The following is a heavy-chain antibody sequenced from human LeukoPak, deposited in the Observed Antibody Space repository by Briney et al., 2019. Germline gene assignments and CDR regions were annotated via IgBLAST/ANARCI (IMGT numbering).Heavy chain of an antibody. J-gene: IGHJ1*01. Sequence: PGGSLRLSCAASGFTFSSYAMSWVRQAPGKGLEWVSAISGSGGSTYYADSVKGRFTISRDNSKNTLYLQMNSLRAEDTAVYCCANLITASSPAEYFQHWGQGTLVTVSS. CDR3: ANLITASSPAEYFQH. CDR2: ISGSGGST. CDR1: GFTFSSYA. D-gene: IGHD1-14*01. V-gene: IGHV3-23*01.